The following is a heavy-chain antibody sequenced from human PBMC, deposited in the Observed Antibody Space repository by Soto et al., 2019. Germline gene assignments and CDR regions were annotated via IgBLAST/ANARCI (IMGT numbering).Heavy chain of an antibody. CDR2: INPNSGNT. D-gene: IGHD1-26*01. Sequence: QVQLVQSGAEVKKPGASVKVSCKASGYTFTNYDIHWVRQATGQGLEWMGWINPNSGNTGYAEKFQGRVTMTRNTSISTDYMELSSLRSEDTAVYYCARGAGSSHDAFDIWGQGTMVTVSS. CDR3: ARGAGSSHDAFDI. V-gene: IGHV1-8*01. J-gene: IGHJ3*02. CDR1: GYTFTNYD.